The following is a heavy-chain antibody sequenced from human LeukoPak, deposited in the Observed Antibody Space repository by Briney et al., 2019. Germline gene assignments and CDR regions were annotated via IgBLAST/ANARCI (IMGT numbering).Heavy chain of an antibody. CDR2: INPNSGGT. CDR3: ARVNCSSTSCYFDSSY. CDR1: GYTFTGYY. D-gene: IGHD2-2*01. V-gene: IGHV1-2*02. Sequence: ASVKVSCKASGYTFTGYYMHWVRQAPGQGLEWMGWINPNSGGTNYAQKFQGRVTMTRDTSISTAYMELSRLRSDDTAVYYCARVNCSSTSCYFDSSYWGQGTLVTASS. J-gene: IGHJ4*02.